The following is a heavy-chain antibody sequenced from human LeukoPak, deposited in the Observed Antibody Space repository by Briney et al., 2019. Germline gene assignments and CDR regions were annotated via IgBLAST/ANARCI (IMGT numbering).Heavy chain of an antibody. CDR3: AKSIDFTGYSSWDY. CDR1: GFTFSNFA. CDR2: ISGSGIRT. D-gene: IGHD3-9*01. V-gene: IGHV3-23*01. Sequence: PGGSLRLSCSASGFTFSNFAMSWVRQAPGKGLEWVSGISGSGIRTFSADSVKGRFTISRDNSKNTLYLQIHSLRAEDTAVYYWAKSIDFTGYSSWDYWGRGTLVTVSS. J-gene: IGHJ4*02.